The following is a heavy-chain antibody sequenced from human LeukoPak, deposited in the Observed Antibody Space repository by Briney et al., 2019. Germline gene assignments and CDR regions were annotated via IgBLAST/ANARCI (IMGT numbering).Heavy chain of an antibody. J-gene: IGHJ3*02. D-gene: IGHD2-8*02. V-gene: IGHV5-51*01. CDR1: GYSFTNHW. Sequence: GESLKISCKGSGYSFTNHWIGWVRQRPGKGLEWMGIMYPGDFDTRYSPSFQGQVTISADKAISTAYLQWSSLKDSDTAIYYCARTQSSTGGALDIWGLGTRVIVSS. CDR2: MYPGDFDT. CDR3: ARTQSSTGGALDI.